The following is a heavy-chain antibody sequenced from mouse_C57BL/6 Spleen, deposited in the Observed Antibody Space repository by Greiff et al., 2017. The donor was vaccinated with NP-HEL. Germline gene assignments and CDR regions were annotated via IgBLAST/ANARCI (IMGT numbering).Heavy chain of an antibody. D-gene: IGHD2-3*01. V-gene: IGHV1-50*01. J-gene: IGHJ4*01. CDR1: GYTFTSYW. CDR2: IDPSDSYT. CDR3: ARGGLDVSMDY. Sequence: VQLQQPGAELVKPGASVKLSCKASGYTFTSYWMQWVKQRPGQGLEWIGEIDPSDSYTNYNQKFKGKATLTVDTSSSTAYMQLSSLTSEDSAVYYCARGGLDVSMDYWGQGTSVTVSS.